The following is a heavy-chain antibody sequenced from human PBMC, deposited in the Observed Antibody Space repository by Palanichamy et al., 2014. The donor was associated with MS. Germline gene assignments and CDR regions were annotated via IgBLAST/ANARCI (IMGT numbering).Heavy chain of an antibody. CDR2: IKQDGSEK. D-gene: IGHD6-13*01. Sequence: EVQLVESGGGLVQPGGSLRLSYVDTGFTFSGYWMGWVRQAPGKGLEWVATIKQDGSEKYYVDSVKGRFTISRDNAKNSVFLQMNSLRAEDTAVYYCVTATRGPGNYWGQGTLVTVSS. CDR1: GFTFSGYW. V-gene: IGHV3-7*03. J-gene: IGHJ4*02. CDR3: VTATRGPGNY.